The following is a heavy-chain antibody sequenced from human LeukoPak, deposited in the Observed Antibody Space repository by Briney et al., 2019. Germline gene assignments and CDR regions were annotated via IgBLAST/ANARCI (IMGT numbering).Heavy chain of an antibody. V-gene: IGHV3-33*01. CDR1: GFTFTNYG. Sequence: PVGSLRLSCAASGFTFTNYGMHWLRQAPGKGLEWVAVIWYDGSNQYYADSVKGRFTISRDNSKNTLYLQMNSLRPEDTAVYYCARGGDSWSGYSYGMDVWGQGTTVTVSS. J-gene: IGHJ6*02. CDR3: ARGGDSWSGYSYGMDV. D-gene: IGHD3-3*01. CDR2: IWYDGSNQ.